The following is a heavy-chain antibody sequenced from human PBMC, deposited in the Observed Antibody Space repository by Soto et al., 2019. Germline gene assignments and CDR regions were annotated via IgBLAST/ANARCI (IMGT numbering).Heavy chain of an antibody. CDR1: GFTISGYW. J-gene: IGHJ4*02. CDR3: ARAIVVVTEYFDY. V-gene: IGHV3-7*03. CDR2: IKQDGSEQ. Sequence: GGSLRLSCVASGFTISGYWMSWVRQAPGKGLEWVANIKQDGSEQHYVDSVKGRFTISKDYAKNSLFLQMNSLRAEDTAVYYCARAIVVVTEYFDYWGQGILVTVYS. D-gene: IGHD3-22*01.